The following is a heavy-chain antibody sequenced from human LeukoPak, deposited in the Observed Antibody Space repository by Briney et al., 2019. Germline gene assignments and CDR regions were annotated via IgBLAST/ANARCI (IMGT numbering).Heavy chain of an antibody. Sequence: GGSLRLSCAASGFTFSSYAMHWVRQAPGKGLEWVSYISSFGSTIYYADSVKGRFTISRDNAKNSLYLQMNSLRAEDTAVYYCAGSAYYRDFDYWGQGTLVTVSS. V-gene: IGHV3-48*03. D-gene: IGHD3-22*01. J-gene: IGHJ4*02. CDR3: AGSAYYRDFDY. CDR2: ISSFGSTI. CDR1: GFTFSSYA.